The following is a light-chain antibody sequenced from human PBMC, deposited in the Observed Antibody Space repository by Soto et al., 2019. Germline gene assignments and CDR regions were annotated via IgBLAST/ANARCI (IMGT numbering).Light chain of an antibody. CDR3: NSFKTTNTYV. CDR2: DVS. Sequence: QSVLTQPASVXGSPGQSITISCTGASSDVGGFDHVSWYQQHPGKVPRLLIYDVSSRPSGVSDRFSGSKSGNTASLTISGLQAEDEADDYCNSFKTTNTYVFGTGNKVTVL. V-gene: IGLV2-14*03. CDR1: SSDVGGFDH. J-gene: IGLJ1*01.